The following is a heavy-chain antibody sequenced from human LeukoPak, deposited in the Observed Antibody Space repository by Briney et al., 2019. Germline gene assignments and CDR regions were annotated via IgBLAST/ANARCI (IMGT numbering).Heavy chain of an antibody. CDR3: ARDRRGIAAAGYFDY. D-gene: IGHD6-13*01. Sequence: PSQTLSLTCTVSGGSISSGGYYWSWLRQPPGRGLEWIGYIYHSGSTYYNPSLKSRVTISVDRSKNQFSLKLSSVTAADTAVYYCARDRRGIAAAGYFDYWGQGTLVTVSS. CDR2: IYHSGST. J-gene: IGHJ4*02. CDR1: GGSISSGGYY. V-gene: IGHV4-30-2*01.